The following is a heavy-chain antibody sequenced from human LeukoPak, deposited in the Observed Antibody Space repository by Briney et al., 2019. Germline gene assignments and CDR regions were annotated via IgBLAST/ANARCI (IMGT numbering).Heavy chain of an antibody. Sequence: SETLSLTCTVSGVSISSSSYYWGWLRQPPGEGLEWIGSIYYSGSTYYNPSLKSRVTISVDTSKNQFSLKLSSVTAADTAVYYCARALRVDWFDPWGQGTLVTVSS. J-gene: IGHJ5*02. CDR3: ARALRVDWFDP. CDR1: GVSISSSSYY. V-gene: IGHV4-39*07. CDR2: IYYSGST.